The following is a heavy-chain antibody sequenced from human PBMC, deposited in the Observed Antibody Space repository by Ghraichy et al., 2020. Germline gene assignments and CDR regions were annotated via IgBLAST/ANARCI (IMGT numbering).Heavy chain of an antibody. CDR3: ARDRTDHSSSSDQADY. D-gene: IGHD6-13*01. CDR1: GYTFTSYV. CDR2: INAANGNT. J-gene: IGHJ4*02. Sequence: ASVKVSCKASGYTFTSYVIHWVRQAPGQRLEWMGWINAANGNTKYSQNFQGRVTITRDTSASTVYMELTSLRSEDTAVYYCARDRTDHSSSSDQADYWGPGTLVTVSS. V-gene: IGHV1-3*01.